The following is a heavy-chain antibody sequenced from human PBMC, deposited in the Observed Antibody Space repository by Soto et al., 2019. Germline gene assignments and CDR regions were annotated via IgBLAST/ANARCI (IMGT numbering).Heavy chain of an antibody. V-gene: IGHV4-59*01. CDR2: IYYSGST. CDR1: GGSISSYY. D-gene: IGHD6-19*01. J-gene: IGHJ4*02. Sequence: SETLSLTCTVSGGSISSYYWSWIRQPPGKGLEWIGYIYYSGSTNYNPSLKSRVTISVDTSKNRVSLKLSSVTASDTAVYYCARDSSGYFDYWGQGTLVTASS. CDR3: ARDSSGYFDY.